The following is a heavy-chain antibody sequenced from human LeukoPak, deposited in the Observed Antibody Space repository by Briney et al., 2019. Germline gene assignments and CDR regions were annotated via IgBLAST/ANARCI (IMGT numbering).Heavy chain of an antibody. CDR1: GFTFGDYA. D-gene: IGHD6-19*01. J-gene: IGHJ3*02. Sequence: SLRLSCAASGFTFGDYAMNWVRQAPGKGLEWVSGISWNSGIIGYADSVKGRFTISRDNAKNSLYLQMNSLRIEDMALYYCAKGTPESSGWYRGAFDIWGQGAMVTVSS. V-gene: IGHV3-9*03. CDR3: AKGTPESSGWYRGAFDI. CDR2: ISWNSGII.